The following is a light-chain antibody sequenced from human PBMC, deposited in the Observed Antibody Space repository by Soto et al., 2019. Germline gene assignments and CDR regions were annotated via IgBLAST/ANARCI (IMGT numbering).Light chain of an antibody. Sequence: QSVLTQPASVSGSPGQSITISCTGTSSDVGGYNYVSWYQQHPGKAPKLMISEISDRPSGVSNRFSGSRSGNTASLTISGLQAEDEADYYCSSYTSSSTWVFGGGTKLTVL. CDR2: EIS. CDR3: SSYTSSSTWV. J-gene: IGLJ3*02. V-gene: IGLV2-14*01. CDR1: SSDVGGYNY.